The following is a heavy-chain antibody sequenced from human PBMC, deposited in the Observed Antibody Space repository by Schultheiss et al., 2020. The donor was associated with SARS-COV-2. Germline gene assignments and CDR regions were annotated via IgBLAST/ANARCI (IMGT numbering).Heavy chain of an antibody. CDR3: ALIGNDIRQMQDDY. CDR1: GGSISSGDYY. V-gene: IGHV4-30-4*01. D-gene: IGHD2-8*01. J-gene: IGHJ4*02. CDR2: IYYSGTT. Sequence: SETLSLTCTVSGGSISSGDYYWSWIRQPPGKGLEWIGYIYYSGTTSYNPSLQSRVTISVDTSKNRISLRLTSVTAADTAVYYCALIGNDIRQMQDDYWGQGTLVTVSS.